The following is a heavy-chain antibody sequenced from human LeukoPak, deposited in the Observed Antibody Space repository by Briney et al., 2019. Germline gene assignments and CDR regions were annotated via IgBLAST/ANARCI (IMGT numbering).Heavy chain of an antibody. D-gene: IGHD5/OR15-5a*01. J-gene: IGHJ4*02. V-gene: IGHV1-8*01. CDR2: MNPNSGNT. Sequence: ASVKVSCKASGYTFTSYDINWVRQATGQGLEWMGWMNPNSGNTGYAQKFQGRVTMTRNTSISTAYMELSSLRSEDTAVYYCASVSIGSRYFDYWGQGTLVTVSS. CDR3: ASVSIGSRYFDY. CDR1: GYTFTSYD.